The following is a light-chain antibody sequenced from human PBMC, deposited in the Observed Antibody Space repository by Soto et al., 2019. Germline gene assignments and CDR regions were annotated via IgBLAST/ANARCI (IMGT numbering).Light chain of an antibody. CDR3: QQYGSSQT. CDR1: QSVSSSY. Sequence: EMVLTQSPATLSLSPGERATLSCRASQSVSSSYLAWYQQKPGQAPRLLIYGASSRATGIPDRFSGSGSGTDFTLTISRLEPEDFAVYYCQQYGSSQTFGQRTKVAIK. V-gene: IGKV3-20*01. J-gene: IGKJ1*01. CDR2: GAS.